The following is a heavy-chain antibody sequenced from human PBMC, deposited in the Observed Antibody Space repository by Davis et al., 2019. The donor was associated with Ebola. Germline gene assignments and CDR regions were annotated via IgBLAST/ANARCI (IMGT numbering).Heavy chain of an antibody. D-gene: IGHD4-17*01. V-gene: IGHV1-24*01. CDR3: ATDSMTTVTFVY. CDR1: GGTFSSYA. CDR2: FDPEDGET. J-gene: IGHJ4*02. Sequence: AASVKVSCKASGGTFSSYAISWVRQAPGQRLEWMGGFDPEDGETIYAQKFQGRVTMTEDTSTDTAYMELSSLRSEDTAVYYCATDSMTTVTFVYWGQGTLVTVSS.